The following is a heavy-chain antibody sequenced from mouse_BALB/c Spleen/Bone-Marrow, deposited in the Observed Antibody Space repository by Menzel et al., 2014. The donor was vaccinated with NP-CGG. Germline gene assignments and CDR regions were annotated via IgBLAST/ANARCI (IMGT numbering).Heavy chain of an antibody. J-gene: IGHJ3*01. D-gene: IGHD1-1*01. CDR1: GFTFSSYG. V-gene: IGHV5-6-3*01. Sequence: EVQGVESGGGLVQPGGSLKLSCAASGFTFSSYGMSWVRPTPDKRLELVATINSNGGSTYYPDSVKGRFTISRDNAKNTLYLQMSSLKSEDTAMYYCARDPLYYYAWGQGTLVTVSA. CDR3: ARDPLYYYA. CDR2: INSNGGST.